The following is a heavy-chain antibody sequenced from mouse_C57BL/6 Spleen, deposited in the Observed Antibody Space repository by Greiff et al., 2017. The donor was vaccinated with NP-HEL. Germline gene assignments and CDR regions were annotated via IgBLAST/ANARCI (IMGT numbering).Heavy chain of an antibody. D-gene: IGHD1-1*01. CDR2: ISDGGSYT. CDR1: GFTFSSYA. Sequence: EVMLVESGGGLVKPGGSLKLSCAASGFTFSSYAMSWVRQTPEKRLEWVATISDGGSYTYYPDNVKGRFTISRDNAKNNLYLQMSHLKSEDTAMYYCARDKYYGSSYVDWYFDVWGTGTTVTVSS. CDR3: ARDKYYGSSYVDWYFDV. J-gene: IGHJ1*03. V-gene: IGHV5-4*01.